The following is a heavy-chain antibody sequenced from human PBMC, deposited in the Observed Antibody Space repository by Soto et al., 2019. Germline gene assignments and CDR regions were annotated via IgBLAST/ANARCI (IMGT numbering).Heavy chain of an antibody. CDR2: ISSSSYI. CDR1: GFTFGSYS. Sequence: PGGSLRLSCAASGFTFGSYSMNWVRQAPGKGLEWVSSISSSSYIYYADSVKGRFTISRDNAKNSLYLQMNSLRAEDTAVYYCARDYGSGSYYKGLDPWGQGTLVTVSS. D-gene: IGHD3-10*01. J-gene: IGHJ5*02. CDR3: ARDYGSGSYYKGLDP. V-gene: IGHV3-21*01.